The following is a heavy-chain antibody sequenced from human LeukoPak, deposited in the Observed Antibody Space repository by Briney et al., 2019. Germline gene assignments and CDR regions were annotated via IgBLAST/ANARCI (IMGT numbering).Heavy chain of an antibody. CDR1: DDSIRIYY. J-gene: IGHJ3*02. CDR2: SHHSGST. D-gene: IGHD1/OR15-1a*01. CDR3: ARWNNDLRGFDI. V-gene: IGHV4-59*01. Sequence: SETLCLTCSVSDDSIRIYYWNWIRQPPGEGLEWIGYSHHSGSTNYNASLKNRVTLSVDTSKNWLSLRLTSVTAADTAVYYCARWNNDLRGFDIWGQGTMVTVSS.